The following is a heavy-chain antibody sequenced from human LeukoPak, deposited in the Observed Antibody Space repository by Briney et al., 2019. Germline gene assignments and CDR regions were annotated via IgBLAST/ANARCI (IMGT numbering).Heavy chain of an antibody. V-gene: IGHV3-23*01. CDR3: ARAKLEPAGTGAFDI. Sequence: GGSLRHSCTTSGFTFKNYAMTWVRQAPGKGLEWVSAIYPHGDPHYADSVKGRFTISRDNSKNSLYMQMETLRAEDTALYYCARAKLEPAGTGAFDIWGPGTVVTVSS. D-gene: IGHD6-19*01. CDR2: IYPHGDP. J-gene: IGHJ3*02. CDR1: GFTFKNYA.